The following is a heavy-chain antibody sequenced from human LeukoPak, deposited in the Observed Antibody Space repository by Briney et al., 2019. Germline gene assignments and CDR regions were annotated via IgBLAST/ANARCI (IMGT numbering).Heavy chain of an antibody. V-gene: IGHV3-43*01. CDR2: ISWDGGST. CDR1: GXTFDDYT. J-gene: IGHJ6*02. Sequence: GGSLRLSCAASGXTFDDYTVHWVRQAPGKGLEWVSLISWDGGSTYYADSVKGRFTISRDNSKNSLYLQMNSLRTEDTALYYCAKASVVVGPLAYYYYGMDVWGQGTTVTVSS. D-gene: IGHD2-2*01. CDR3: AKASVVVGPLAYYYYGMDV.